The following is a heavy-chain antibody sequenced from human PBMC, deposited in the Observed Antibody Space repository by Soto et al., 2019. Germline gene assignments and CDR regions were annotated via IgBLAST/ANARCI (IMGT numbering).Heavy chain of an antibody. D-gene: IGHD3-10*01. CDR2: ISYDGSNK. CDR1: GFTYSSYG. Sequence: PGGSLRLSCAASGFTYSSYGMHWVRQAPGKGLKWVAVISYDGSNKYYADSVKGRFTISRDNSKNTLYLQMNSLRAEDTAVYYCAKDQGWDYGSGSYLWGYYYYYGMDVWGQGTTVTVSS. CDR3: AKDQGWDYGSGSYLWGYYYYYGMDV. V-gene: IGHV3-30*18. J-gene: IGHJ6*02.